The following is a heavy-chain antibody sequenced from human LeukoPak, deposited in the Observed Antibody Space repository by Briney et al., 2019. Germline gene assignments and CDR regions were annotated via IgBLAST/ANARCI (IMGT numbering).Heavy chain of an antibody. V-gene: IGHV4-38-2*02. CDR2: IYHSGST. D-gene: IGHD2-2*01. CDR1: GYSISSGYY. CDR3: ARLGYGNRVSCYGWFDP. J-gene: IGHJ5*02. Sequence: SETLSLTCTVSGYSISSGYYWAWIRQPPGKGLEWIGSIYHSGSTYNGPSLKSRVTMSVDTSKNQISLKLTSVTAADTAVYYCARLGYGNRVSCYGWFDPWGQGTLVTVSS.